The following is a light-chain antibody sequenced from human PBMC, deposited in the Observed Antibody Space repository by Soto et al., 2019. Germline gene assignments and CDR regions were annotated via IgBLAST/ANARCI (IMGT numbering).Light chain of an antibody. J-gene: IGKJ1*01. CDR2: GAS. CDR1: QSVSSSY. CDR3: QQHGSSLWT. V-gene: IGKV3-20*01. Sequence: EIVLTQSPGTLSLSPGERATLSCRASQSVSSSYLAWYQQKPGQAPRLLIYGASSRATGIPDRFSGSGSGTDFTLTISRLEPEDFAVYYCQQHGSSLWTF.